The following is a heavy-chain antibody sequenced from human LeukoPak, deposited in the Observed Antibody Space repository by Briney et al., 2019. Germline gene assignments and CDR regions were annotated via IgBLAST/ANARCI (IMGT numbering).Heavy chain of an antibody. CDR3: ARRIAAAGTFDY. V-gene: IGHV1-3*01. D-gene: IGHD6-13*01. J-gene: IGHJ4*02. Sequence: ASVKVSCKASGYTFTSYAMHWVRQAPGQRLEWMGWINAGNGNTKYSQKFQGRVTITRDTSASTAYMELSSLRSEDTAVYYCARRIAAAGTFDYWGQGTLVTVSS. CDR1: GYTFTSYA. CDR2: INAGNGNT.